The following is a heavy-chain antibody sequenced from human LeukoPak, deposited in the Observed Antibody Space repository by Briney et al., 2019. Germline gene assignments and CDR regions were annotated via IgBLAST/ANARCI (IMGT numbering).Heavy chain of an antibody. V-gene: IGHV5-51*01. D-gene: IGHD2-2*01. J-gene: IGHJ4*02. CDR3: ARQYCSSTSCFPFDY. CDR1: GSSFTSYW. Sequence: GESLKISCKGSGSSFTSYWIGWVRQTPGKGLEWMGIIYPGDSDTRYSPSFQGQVTIPADKSISTAYLQWSSLKASDTAMYYCARQYCSSTSCFPFDYWGQGTLVTVSS. CDR2: IYPGDSDT.